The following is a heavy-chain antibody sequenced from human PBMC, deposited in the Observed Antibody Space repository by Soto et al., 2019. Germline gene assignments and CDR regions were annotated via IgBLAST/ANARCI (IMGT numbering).Heavy chain of an antibody. V-gene: IGHV3-23*01. D-gene: IGHD2-21*01. CDR2: ISGSGGST. Sequence: GGSLRLSCAASGFTFSSYAMSWVRQAPGKGLEWVSAISGSGGSTYYADSVKGRFTISRDNSKNTLYLQMNSLRAEDTAVYYCAKSQIAYTINNWFDPWGQGTLVTVSS. CDR1: GFTFSSYA. CDR3: AKSQIAYTINNWFDP. J-gene: IGHJ5*02.